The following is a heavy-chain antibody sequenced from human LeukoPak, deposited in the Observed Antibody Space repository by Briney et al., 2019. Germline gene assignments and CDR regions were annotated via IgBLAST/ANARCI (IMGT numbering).Heavy chain of an antibody. D-gene: IGHD3-10*01. Sequence: PSETLSLTCTVSGYSLSSGYYWGWIRQPPGKGLEWIGSIYHSGSTYYNPPLKSRVTISVDTSKNQFSLKLSSVTAADTAVYYCARDGPYYYGSGSSPNNNWFDPWGQGTLVTVSS. V-gene: IGHV4-38-2*02. J-gene: IGHJ5*02. CDR3: ARDGPYYYGSGSSPNNNWFDP. CDR1: GYSLSSGYY. CDR2: IYHSGST.